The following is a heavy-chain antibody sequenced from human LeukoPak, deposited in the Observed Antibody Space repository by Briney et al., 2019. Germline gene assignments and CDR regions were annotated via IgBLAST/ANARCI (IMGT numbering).Heavy chain of an antibody. CDR1: GFIFRIYA. CDR3: ARAVGGSLDY. D-gene: IGHD2-15*01. CDR2: IYSGSIT. J-gene: IGHJ4*02. V-gene: IGHV3-53*01. Sequence: GGSLRLSCAASGFIFRIYAMSWVRQAPGKGLEWVSVIYSGSITYYADSVRGRFTISRDNSKNTVYLQMNSLRAEDTAMYYCARAVGGSLDYWGQGTLVTVSS.